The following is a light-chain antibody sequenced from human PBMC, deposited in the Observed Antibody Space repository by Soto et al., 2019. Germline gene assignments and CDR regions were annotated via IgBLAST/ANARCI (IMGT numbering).Light chain of an antibody. CDR1: SSDIGRYNF. V-gene: IGLV2-14*01. Sequence: QSALTQPASTSGSPGQSITISCTGTSSDIGRYNFVSWYQHHPGKAPKLIIYEATKRPSGVSYRFSGSKSGNTASLTISGLQAEDEADYYCTSYTSSSTYVFGTGTKVTVL. CDR3: TSYTSSSTYV. J-gene: IGLJ1*01. CDR2: EAT.